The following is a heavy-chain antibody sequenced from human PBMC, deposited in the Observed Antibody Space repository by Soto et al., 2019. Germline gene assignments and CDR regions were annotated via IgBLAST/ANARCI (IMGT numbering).Heavy chain of an antibody. CDR3: AKSRGSGRYFNPYHAFDF. CDR2: TSGSGGGT. V-gene: IGHV3-23*01. J-gene: IGHJ3*01. Sequence: EVQLLDSGGGLLQPGASLRLSCAASGFTFSRYAMSWVRQAPGKGLEWVSSTSGSGGGTYYADSVKGRVTSSRDNSKNTWSPQRNIMRAEDTSVYYCAKSRGSGRYFNPYHAFDFWGQGTMVTVSS. CDR1: GFTFSRYA. D-gene: IGHD3-10*01.